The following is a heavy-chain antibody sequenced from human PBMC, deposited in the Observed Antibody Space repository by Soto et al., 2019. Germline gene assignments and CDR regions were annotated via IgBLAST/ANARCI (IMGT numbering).Heavy chain of an antibody. CDR2: ISWNSGSI. D-gene: IGHD5-12*01. Sequence: GGSLRLSCAASGFTFDDYAMHWVRQAPGKGLEWVSGISWNSGSIGYADSVKGRFTISRDNAKNSLYLQMNSLRAEDTALYYCAKDFNFGYSGGGGFDYWGQGTLVTVSS. V-gene: IGHV3-9*01. CDR1: GFTFDDYA. J-gene: IGHJ4*02. CDR3: AKDFNFGYSGGGGFDY.